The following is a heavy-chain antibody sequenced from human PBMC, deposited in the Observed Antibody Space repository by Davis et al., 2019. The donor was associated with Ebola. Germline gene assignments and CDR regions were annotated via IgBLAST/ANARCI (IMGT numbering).Heavy chain of an antibody. CDR3: AGGESGWDASDI. J-gene: IGHJ3*02. D-gene: IGHD6-19*01. V-gene: IGHV3-21*06. CDR1: GFTFSTYT. CDR2: ISISSAFI. Sequence: GGSLRLSCAASGFTFSTYTMTWVRQAPGKGLEWVSSISISSAFIYYADSVKGQFTVSRDNAKNSLSLQMNSLRAEDTAVYYCAGGESGWDASDIWGRGTMVTVSS.